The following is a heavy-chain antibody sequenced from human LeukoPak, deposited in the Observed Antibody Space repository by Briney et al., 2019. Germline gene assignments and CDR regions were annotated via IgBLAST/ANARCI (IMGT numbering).Heavy chain of an antibody. CDR1: GFTFSSYA. Sequence: GGSLRLSCAASGFTFSSYAMSWVRQAPGKGLELVSAISGSGGSTYYADSVKGRFTISRDNSKNTLYLQMNSLRAEDAAVYYCAEKYYYDSSGYYLRNWGQGTLVTVSS. J-gene: IGHJ4*02. CDR3: AEKYYYDSSGYYLRN. V-gene: IGHV3-23*01. D-gene: IGHD3-22*01. CDR2: ISGSGGST.